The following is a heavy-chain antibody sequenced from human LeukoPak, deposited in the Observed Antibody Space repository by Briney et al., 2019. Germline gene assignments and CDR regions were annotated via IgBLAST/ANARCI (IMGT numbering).Heavy chain of an antibody. CDR2: IYTSGST. D-gene: IGHD1-1*01. CDR3: AREALERGDAFDI. J-gene: IGHJ3*02. CDR1: GGSISSGSYY. V-gene: IGHV4-61*02. Sequence: PSETLSLTCTVSGGSISSGSYYWSWIRQPAGKGLEWIVRIYTSGSTNYNPSLKSRVTISVDTSKNQFSLKLSSVTAADTAVYYCAREALERGDAFDIWGQGTMVTVSS.